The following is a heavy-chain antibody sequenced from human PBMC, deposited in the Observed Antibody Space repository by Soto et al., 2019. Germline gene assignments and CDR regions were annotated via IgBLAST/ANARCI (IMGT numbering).Heavy chain of an antibody. J-gene: IGHJ3*02. CDR3: VRQYSAYDI. CDR1: GFTFSSYW. CDR2: INSDGSIT. Sequence: EVQLVESGGGLVQPGGSLRLSCAASGFTFSSYWMHWVRQAPGKEPVWVSRINSDGSITSDADSVKGRFTISRDNDQNTLYLQMNNLRDEDTAVYYCVRQYSAYDIWGQGTTVTVSS. V-gene: IGHV3-74*01. D-gene: IGHD1-1*01.